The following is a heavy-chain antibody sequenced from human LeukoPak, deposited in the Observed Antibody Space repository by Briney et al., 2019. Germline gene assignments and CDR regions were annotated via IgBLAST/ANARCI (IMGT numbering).Heavy chain of an antibody. Sequence: SETLSLTCTVSGGSISSSSYYWGWIRQPPGKGLEWIGSIYYSGSTYYNPSLKSRVTISVDTSKSQFSLKLSSVTAADTAVYYCARHYYGSGSYYNAFDYWGQGTLVTVSS. D-gene: IGHD3-10*01. V-gene: IGHV4-39*01. J-gene: IGHJ4*02. CDR1: GGSISSSSYY. CDR2: IYYSGST. CDR3: ARHYYGSGSYYNAFDY.